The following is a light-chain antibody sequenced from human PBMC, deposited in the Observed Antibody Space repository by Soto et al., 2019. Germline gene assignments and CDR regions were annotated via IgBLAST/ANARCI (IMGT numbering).Light chain of an antibody. J-gene: IGKJ1*01. CDR3: QQTYIIPPT. CDR2: GAS. CDR1: QSVRSN. V-gene: IGKV3-15*01. Sequence: EVVVTQSPATLSVSPGERATLSCRASQSVRSNLAWYQQKPGQAPRLLIYGASTRATGIPARFSGSGSGTEFTLTISSLQSEDFAVYYCQQTYIIPPTFGQGTTVEIK.